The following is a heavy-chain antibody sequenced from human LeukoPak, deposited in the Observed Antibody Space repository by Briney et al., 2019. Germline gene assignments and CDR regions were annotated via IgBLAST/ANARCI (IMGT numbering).Heavy chain of an antibody. CDR2: IFFTGRT. J-gene: IGHJ4*02. Sequence: SQTLSLTCTVSGGSVNSGAYYWSWIRQCPGKGLEWIGQIFFTGRTDYNPSLKSRLSISIDTSKNQFSMELSSVTVAGTATHYCARDRASGMDFWGQGTLVTVSS. D-gene: IGHD3-10*01. CDR1: GGSVNSGAYY. CDR3: ARDRASGMDF. V-gene: IGHV4-31*03.